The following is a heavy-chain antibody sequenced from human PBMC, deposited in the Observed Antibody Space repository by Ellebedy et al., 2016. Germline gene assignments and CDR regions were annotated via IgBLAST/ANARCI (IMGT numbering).Heavy chain of an antibody. J-gene: IGHJ6*03. CDR2: IKQDGSEK. CDR3: ARDQGKHIVEVPADKLHMDV. CDR1: GFTFSSYW. V-gene: IGHV3-7*01. Sequence: GGSLRLXXAASGFTFSSYWMSWVRQAPGKGLEWVANIKQDGSEKYYVDSVKGRFTISRDNAKNSLYLQMNSLRAEDTAVYYCARDQGKHIVEVPADKLHMDVWGKGTTVTVSS. D-gene: IGHD2-2*01.